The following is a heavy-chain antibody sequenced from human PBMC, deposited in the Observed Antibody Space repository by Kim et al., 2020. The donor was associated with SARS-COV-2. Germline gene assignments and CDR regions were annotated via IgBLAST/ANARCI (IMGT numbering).Heavy chain of an antibody. V-gene: IGHV3-23*01. CDR2: IGGRGTRT. CDR1: GFTFSNYA. Sequence: GGSLRLSCAASGFTFSNYAMNWARQAPGKGLEWVSTIGGRGTRTYYADSVKGRFTISRDNSKNTLFLQLNSQRVEDTAIYYCTKGPESSGREGEHWGQGTLVIVSS. D-gene: IGHD3-22*01. J-gene: IGHJ1*01. CDR3: TKGPESSGREGEH.